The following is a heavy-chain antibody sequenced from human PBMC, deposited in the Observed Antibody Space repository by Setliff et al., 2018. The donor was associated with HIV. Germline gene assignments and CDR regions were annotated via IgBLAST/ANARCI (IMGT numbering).Heavy chain of an antibody. CDR2: ISAGGGST. D-gene: IGHD2-15*01. CDR3: AKDQAVVTPRYDAFDI. Sequence: GGSLRLSCAVSGFTFSSYPMTWVRQAPGKGLAWVSAISAGGGSTYDAYSVKGRFIISRDNSKNTLYLQMNSLRAEDTAVYYCAKDQAVVTPRYDAFDIWGQGTMVTVSS. CDR1: GFTFSSYP. J-gene: IGHJ3*02. V-gene: IGHV3-23*01.